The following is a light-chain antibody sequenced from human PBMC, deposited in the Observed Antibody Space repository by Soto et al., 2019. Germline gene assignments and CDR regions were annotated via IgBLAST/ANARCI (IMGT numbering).Light chain of an antibody. CDR1: QSVSSSY. CDR3: QQYGSSPRT. CDR2: GAS. Sequence: EIVLTQSPGTLSLSPGQRSTLSCRASQSVSSSYLAWHQQKPGQPPRLLIYGASSRATGIPDRFSGSGSGTDFTLTISRLEPEDFAVYYCQQYGSSPRTFGQGTKVDIK. V-gene: IGKV3-20*01. J-gene: IGKJ1*01.